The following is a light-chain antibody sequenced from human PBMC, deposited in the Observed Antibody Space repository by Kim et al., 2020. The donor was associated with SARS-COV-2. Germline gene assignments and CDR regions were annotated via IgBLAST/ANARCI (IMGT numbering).Light chain of an antibody. CDR1: SSNVGAGYD. CDR3: QSYDSSLSGYV. J-gene: IGLJ1*01. CDR2: SST. V-gene: IGLV1-40*01. Sequence: QSVLTQPPSVSGAPGQRVTISCTGSSSNVGAGYDVNWYQQLPGTAPKLLMYSSTIRPSGVPDRFSGSKSGTSASLAITGLQAEDEADYYCQSYDSSLSGYVFGTGTKVTVL.